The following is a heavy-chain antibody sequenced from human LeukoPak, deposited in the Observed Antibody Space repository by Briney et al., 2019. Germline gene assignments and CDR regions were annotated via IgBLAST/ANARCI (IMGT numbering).Heavy chain of an antibody. CDR3: ARVTAAADY. V-gene: IGHV4-59*01. Sequence: SETLSLTCTVSGGSISSYYWSWTRQPPGKGLEWIGYIYYSGSTNYNPSLKSRVTISVDTSKNQFSLKLSSVTAADTAVYYCARVTAAADYWGQGTLVTVSS. CDR2: IYYSGST. D-gene: IGHD6-13*01. J-gene: IGHJ4*02. CDR1: GGSISSYY.